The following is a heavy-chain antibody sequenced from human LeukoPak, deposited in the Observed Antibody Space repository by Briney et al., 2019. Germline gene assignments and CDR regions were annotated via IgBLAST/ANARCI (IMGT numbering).Heavy chain of an antibody. CDR3: AGHLPYYYGSGSYSFDY. J-gene: IGHJ4*02. CDR1: GYSFTSYW. CDR2: IYPGDSDT. Sequence: GESLKISCKGSGYSFTSYWIGWVRQMPGKGLEWMGIIYPGDSDTRYSPSFQGQVTISADKSISTAYLQWSSLKASDTAMYYCAGHLPYYYGSGSYSFDYWGQGTLVTVSS. D-gene: IGHD3-10*01. V-gene: IGHV5-51*01.